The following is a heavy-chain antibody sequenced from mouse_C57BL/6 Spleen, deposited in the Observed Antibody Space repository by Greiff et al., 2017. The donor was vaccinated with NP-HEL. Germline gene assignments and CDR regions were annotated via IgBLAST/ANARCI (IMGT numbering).Heavy chain of an antibody. CDR2: IYPGSGST. CDR1: GYTFTSYW. CDR3: ARKDLLNYDYDENYFDY. Sequence: VQLQQPGAELVKPGASVKMSCKASGYTFTSYWITWVKQRPGQGLEWIGDIYPGSGSTNYNEKFKSKATLTVDTSSSTAYMQLSSLTSEDSAVYYCARKDLLNYDYDENYFDYWGQGTTLTVSS. J-gene: IGHJ2*01. V-gene: IGHV1-55*01. D-gene: IGHD2-4*01.